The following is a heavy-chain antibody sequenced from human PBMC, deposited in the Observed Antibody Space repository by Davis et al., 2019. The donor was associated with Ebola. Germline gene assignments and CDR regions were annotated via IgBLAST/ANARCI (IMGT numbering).Heavy chain of an antibody. J-gene: IGHJ4*02. CDR3: ARARVPSGYEVRFDS. V-gene: IGHV4-34*01. CDR1: GGSFSGYY. CDR2: INHSGST. D-gene: IGHD5-12*01. Sequence: PSETLSLTCAVYGGSFSGYYWSWIRQPPGKGLEWIGEINHSGSTNYNPSLKSRVTISVDTSKNQFSLKLSSVTAADTAVYYCARARVPSGYEVRFDSWGQGTLVTVSS.